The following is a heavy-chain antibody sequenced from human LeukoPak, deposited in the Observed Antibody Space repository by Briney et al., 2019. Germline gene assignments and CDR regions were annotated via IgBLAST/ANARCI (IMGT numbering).Heavy chain of an antibody. CDR3: ARDAGYQLSRRDYYAMDV. Sequence: SETLSLTCTVSGGSISSGGYYWSWIRQPPGKGLEWIGYIYHSGSTYYNPSLKSRVTISVDRSKNQFSLKLNSVTAADTAVYYCARDAGYQLSRRDYYAMDVWGQGTTVTVSS. V-gene: IGHV4-30-2*01. D-gene: IGHD2-2*01. CDR1: GGSISSGGYY. J-gene: IGHJ6*02. CDR2: IYHSGST.